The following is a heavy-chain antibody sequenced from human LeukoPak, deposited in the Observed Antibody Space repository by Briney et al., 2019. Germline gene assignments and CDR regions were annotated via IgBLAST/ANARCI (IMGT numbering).Heavy chain of an antibody. D-gene: IGHD3-22*01. CDR1: GGSFSGYY. CDR2: INHSGST. V-gene: IGHV4-34*01. Sequence: SETLSLTCAVYGGSFSGYYWSWIRQPPGKGLEWIGEINHSGSTNYNPSLKSRVTISVDTSKNQFSLKLSSVTAADTAVYYCARSRYSGYSASATSPTDYWGQGTLVTVSS. J-gene: IGHJ4*02. CDR3: ARSRYSGYSASATSPTDY.